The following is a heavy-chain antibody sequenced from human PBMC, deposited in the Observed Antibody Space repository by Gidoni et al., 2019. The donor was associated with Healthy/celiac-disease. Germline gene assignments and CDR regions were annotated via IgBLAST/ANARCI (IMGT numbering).Heavy chain of an antibody. V-gene: IGHV2-70*15. CDR3: ARMGVSAGWFDP. CDR1: GFSLSTSGMC. CDR2: IDWDDDK. Sequence: QVTLRASGPALVKPTQTLTLTCTFSGFSLSTSGMCVSWIRQPPGKALEWLARIDWDDDKYYSTSLKTRLTISKDTSKNQVVLTMTNMDPVDTATYYCARMGVSAGWFDPWGQGTLVTVSS. J-gene: IGHJ5*02. D-gene: IGHD6-13*01.